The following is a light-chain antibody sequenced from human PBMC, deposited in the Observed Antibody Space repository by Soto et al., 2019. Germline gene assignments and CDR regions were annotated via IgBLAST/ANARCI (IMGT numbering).Light chain of an antibody. Sequence: AIRMTQSPSSLSASTGDRVTIPCRASQGISSYLAWYQQKPGKAPKLLIYAASTSQSGVPSRFSGSGSGTDFTLTISCLQSEDFATYYCQQYYSYPITFGQGTRLEIK. CDR1: QGISSY. CDR3: QQYYSYPIT. J-gene: IGKJ5*01. V-gene: IGKV1-8*01. CDR2: AAS.